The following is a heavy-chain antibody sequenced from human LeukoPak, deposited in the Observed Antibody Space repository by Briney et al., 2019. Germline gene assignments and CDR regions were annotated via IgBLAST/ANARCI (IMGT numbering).Heavy chain of an antibody. Sequence: SETLSLACTVSGGSFSGYYWSWIRQPAGKGLEWIGRIYTSGSTNYNPSLKSRVTMSVDTSKNQFSLKLSSVTAADTAVYYCARVSSAGIWDYWGQGTLVTVSS. V-gene: IGHV4-4*07. CDR1: GGSFSGYY. CDR3: ARVSSAGIWDY. CDR2: IYTSGST. D-gene: IGHD6-19*01. J-gene: IGHJ4*02.